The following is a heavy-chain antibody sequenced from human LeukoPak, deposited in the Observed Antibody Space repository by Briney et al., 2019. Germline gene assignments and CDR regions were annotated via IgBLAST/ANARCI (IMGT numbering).Heavy chain of an antibody. CDR1: GYTFTSYD. J-gene: IGHJ6*03. CDR3: ARGAYSSSFYYYYMDV. V-gene: IGHV1-18*01. CDR2: ISAYNGNT. D-gene: IGHD6-13*01. Sequence: ASVKVSCKASGYTFTSYDINWVRHAPGQGLELMGWISAYNGNTNYAQKLQGRVTMTTDTSTSTAYMELSSLRSEDTAVYYCARGAYSSSFYYYYMDVWGKGTTVTVSS.